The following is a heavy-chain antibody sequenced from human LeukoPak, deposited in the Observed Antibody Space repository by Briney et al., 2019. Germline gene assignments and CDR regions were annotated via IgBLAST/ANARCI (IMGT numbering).Heavy chain of an antibody. V-gene: IGHV3-23*01. CDR3: AKACRGGSCYDY. CDR1: GFTFSSYD. Sequence: HPGGSLRLSCAASGFTFSSYDMSWVRQAPGKGPEWVSGISGSGGTTYYADSVKGRFTISRGNSKNTLYLQMNSLRADDTAVYYCAKACRGGSCYDYWGQGTLVTVSS. J-gene: IGHJ4*02. D-gene: IGHD2-15*01. CDR2: ISGSGGTT.